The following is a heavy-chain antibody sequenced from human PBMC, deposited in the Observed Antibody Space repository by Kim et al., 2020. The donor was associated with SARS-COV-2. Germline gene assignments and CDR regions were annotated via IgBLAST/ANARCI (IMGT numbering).Heavy chain of an antibody. CDR3: ARASSGSYYNWFDP. V-gene: IGHV3-30*04. CDR2: ISYDGSNK. J-gene: IGHJ5*02. Sequence: GGSLRLSCAASGFTFSSYAMHCVRQAPGKGLEWVAVISYDGSNKYYADSVKGRFTISRDNSKNTLYLQMNSLRAEDTAVYYCARASSGSYYNWFDPWGQGTLVTVSS. CDR1: GFTFSSYA. D-gene: IGHD3-10*01.